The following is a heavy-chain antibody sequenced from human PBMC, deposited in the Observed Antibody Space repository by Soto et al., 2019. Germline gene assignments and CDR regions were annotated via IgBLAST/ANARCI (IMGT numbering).Heavy chain of an antibody. J-gene: IGHJ4*02. CDR2: IYYTGST. D-gene: IGHD6-25*01. CDR1: GGSITNYY. Sequence: PSETLSLTCTVSGGSITNYYWSWIRQSPGKGLEWIGCIYYTGSTNYNPSLKSRVTISVDMFKNQFSLSMRSVTAADTAFYYCTTRLHDSGGNFVFDYWAQGTLVTVSS. V-gene: IGHV4-59*01. CDR3: TTRLHDSGGNFVFDY.